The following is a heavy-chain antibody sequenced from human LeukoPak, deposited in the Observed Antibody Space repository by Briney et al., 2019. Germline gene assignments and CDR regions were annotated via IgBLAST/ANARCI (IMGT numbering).Heavy chain of an antibody. D-gene: IGHD6-13*01. V-gene: IGHV3-21*01. CDR3: ATLAAAGTNY. Sequence: GGSLRLSCAASGFSFSSYSMNWVRQAPGKGLEWVSSISGSSTHILYADSVKGRFTISRDDARNSLYLQMNSLRAEDTAVYYCATLAAAGTNYWGQGTLVTVSS. J-gene: IGHJ4*02. CDR1: GFSFSSYS. CDR2: ISGSSTHI.